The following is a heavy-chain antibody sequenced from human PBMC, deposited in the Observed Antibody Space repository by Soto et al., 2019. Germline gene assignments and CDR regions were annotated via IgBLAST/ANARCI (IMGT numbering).Heavy chain of an antibody. Sequence: EVQLVESGGGLVQPGGSLRLSCAASGFTFSIDWMTWVRQASGKGLEWVANIKKDGSKKFYLDSVWGRFTISRDKAKNSLYLEMNSLKTEDTALYYCARDVPQGKRNSYFDAFDIWRQGTMVTVSS. CDR1: GFTFSIDW. CDR2: IKKDGSKK. CDR3: ARDVPQGKRNSYFDAFDI. V-gene: IGHV3-7*05. J-gene: IGHJ3*02. D-gene: IGHD2-8*01.